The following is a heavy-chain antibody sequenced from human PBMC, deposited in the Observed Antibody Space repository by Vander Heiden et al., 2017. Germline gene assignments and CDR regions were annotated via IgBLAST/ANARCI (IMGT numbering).Heavy chain of an antibody. Sequence: QVQLVQSGAEVKKPGASVKVSCKASGYTFTGYYMHWVRQAPGQGLEWMGWINPTSGGTNYAQKFQGRVTMTRDTSISTAYMELSRLRSDDTAVYYCARERMVTPNWFDPWGQGTLVTVSS. CDR3: ARERMVTPNWFDP. V-gene: IGHV1-2*02. CDR2: INPTSGGT. D-gene: IGHD2-21*02. J-gene: IGHJ5*02. CDR1: GYTFTGYY.